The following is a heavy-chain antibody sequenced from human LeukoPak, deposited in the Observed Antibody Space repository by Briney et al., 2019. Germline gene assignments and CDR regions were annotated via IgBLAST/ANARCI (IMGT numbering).Heavy chain of an antibody. J-gene: IGHJ6*02. D-gene: IGHD6-6*01. CDR3: ARDREYSSARYYYYYGMDV. CDR2: ISYDGSNK. Sequence: GRSLRLSCAASGLTFSSCAMHWVRQAPGKGLEWVAVISYDGSNKYYADSVKGRFTISRDNSKNTLYLQMNSLRAEDTAVSYCARDREYSSARYYYYYGMDVWGQGTTVTVSS. V-gene: IGHV3-30*04. CDR1: GLTFSSCA.